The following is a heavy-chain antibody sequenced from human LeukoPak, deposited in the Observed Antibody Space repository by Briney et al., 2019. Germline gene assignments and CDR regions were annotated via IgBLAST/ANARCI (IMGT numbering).Heavy chain of an antibody. CDR1: GGCTSSSTYY. J-gene: IGHJ4*02. Sequence: PSETLSLTCTVSGGCTSSSTYYWGWIRQPPGKGLEWIGNIYYSGSTYYNPSLKSRVTISVDTSKNQFSLKLSSVTAADTAVYYCARVIFFDSSGYHPYYFDCWGQGTLVTVSS. V-gene: IGHV4-39*07. CDR2: IYYSGST. D-gene: IGHD3-22*01. CDR3: ARVIFFDSSGYHPYYFDC.